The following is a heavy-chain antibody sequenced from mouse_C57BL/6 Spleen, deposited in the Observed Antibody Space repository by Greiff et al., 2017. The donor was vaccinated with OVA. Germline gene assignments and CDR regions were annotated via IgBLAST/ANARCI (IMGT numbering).Heavy chain of an antibody. V-gene: IGHV1-18*01. J-gene: IGHJ4*01. Sequence: VQLQQPGTELVKPGASVKLSCKASGYTFTSYWMHWVKQSHGKSLEWIGDINPNNGGTIYNQKFKGKATLTVDKSSSTAYMELRSLTSEDTAVYYCARTDYYGSSPYAMDYWGQGTSVTVSS. D-gene: IGHD1-1*01. CDR2: INPNNGGT. CDR1: GYTFTSYW. CDR3: ARTDYYGSSPYAMDY.